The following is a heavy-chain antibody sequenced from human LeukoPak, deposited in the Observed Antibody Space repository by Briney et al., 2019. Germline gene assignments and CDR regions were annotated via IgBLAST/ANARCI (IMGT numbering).Heavy chain of an antibody. Sequence: GGSLRLSCAAPGFTFDDYAMHWVRQAPGKGLEWVSGISWNSDTIAYADSVKGRFTISRDNAKNSLYLQMNSLRAEDTAVYYCARDLGIYWYFDLWGRGTLVTVSS. CDR2: ISWNSDTI. CDR1: GFTFDDYA. J-gene: IGHJ2*01. CDR3: ARDLGIYWYFDL. D-gene: IGHD7-27*01. V-gene: IGHV3-9*01.